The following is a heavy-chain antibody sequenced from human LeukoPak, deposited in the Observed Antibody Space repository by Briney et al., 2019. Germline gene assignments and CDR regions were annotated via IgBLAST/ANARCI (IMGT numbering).Heavy chain of an antibody. D-gene: IGHD4-17*01. CDR2: IYYSGST. V-gene: IGHV4-31*03. CDR3: ARGSNYGDLMDHFDY. Sequence: PSETLSLTCTVSGGSISSGGYYWSWIRQHPGKGLEWIGYIYYSGSTYYNPSLKSRVTISVDTSKNQFSLKLSSVTAADTAVYYCARGSNYGDLMDHFDYWGQGTLVTVSS. CDR1: GGSISSGGYY. J-gene: IGHJ4*02.